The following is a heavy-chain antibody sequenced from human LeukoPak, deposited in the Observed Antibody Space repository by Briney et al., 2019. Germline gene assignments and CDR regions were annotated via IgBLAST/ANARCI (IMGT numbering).Heavy chain of an antibody. CDR2: IYHSGST. D-gene: IGHD3-3*01. J-gene: IGHJ5*02. CDR3: ARVGTIFGVVNHFDP. CDR1: GGSISSYY. V-gene: IGHV4-59*12. Sequence: SETLSLTCTVSGGSISSYYWSWIRQPPGKGLEWIGYIYHSGSTYYNPSLKSRVTISVDRSKNQFSLKLSSVTAADTAVYYCARVGTIFGVVNHFDPWGQGTLVTVSS.